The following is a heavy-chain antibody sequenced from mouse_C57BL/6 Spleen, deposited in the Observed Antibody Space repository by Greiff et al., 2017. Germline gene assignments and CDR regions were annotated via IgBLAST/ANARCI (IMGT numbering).Heavy chain of an antibody. D-gene: IGHD1-1*01. Sequence: EVMLVESGGGLVKPGGSLKLSCAVSGFTFSDYGMHWVRQAPEKGLEWVAYISSGSSTIYYADTVEGRFNISRDNAKNTLFLQMTSLRSEDTAMYYCARNYCSSYDAMDYWGQGTSVTVSS. V-gene: IGHV5-17*01. CDR1: GFTFSDYG. CDR2: ISSGSSTI. CDR3: ARNYCSSYDAMDY. J-gene: IGHJ4*01.